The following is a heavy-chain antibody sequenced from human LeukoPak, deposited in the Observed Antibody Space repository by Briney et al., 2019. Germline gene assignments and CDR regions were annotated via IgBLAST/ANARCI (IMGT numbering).Heavy chain of an antibody. Sequence: ASVKVSCKASGYTFTGYYMHWVRQAPGQGLEWMGWINPNSGGTNYAQKFQGRVTMTRDTSISTAYMELRSLRSDDTAVYYCAISPLVGATPFDYWGQGTLVTVSS. CDR3: AISPLVGATPFDY. J-gene: IGHJ4*02. CDR1: GYTFTGYY. V-gene: IGHV1-2*02. CDR2: INPNSGGT. D-gene: IGHD1-26*01.